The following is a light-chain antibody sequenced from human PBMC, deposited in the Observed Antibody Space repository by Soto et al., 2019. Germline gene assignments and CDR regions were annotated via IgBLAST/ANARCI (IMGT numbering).Light chain of an antibody. V-gene: IGKV3-20*01. CDR2: GAS. J-gene: IGKJ5*01. CDR1: QSVSSSC. CDR3: QQYGSSPLVT. Sequence: EIVLTQSPGTLSLSPGERATLSCRASQSVSSSCLAWYQQKPGQAPRLLIYGASSRATGIPDRFSGSGSGTAFTLTISRLEPEDFAVYYCQQYGSSPLVTFGQGTRLEIK.